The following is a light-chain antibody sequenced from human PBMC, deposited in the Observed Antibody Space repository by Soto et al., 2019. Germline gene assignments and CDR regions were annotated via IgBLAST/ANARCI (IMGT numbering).Light chain of an antibody. CDR1: SGDIGGYNY. V-gene: IGLV2-14*01. CDR2: DVN. J-gene: IGLJ2*01. CDR3: SSYTSGSTPVV. Sequence: QSALTQPASVSGSPGQSITISCTGTSGDIGGYNYVSWYQQHPGRAPKLMIDDVNNRPSGVSNRFSGSKSGNTASLTISGLQAEDEADYYCSSYTSGSTPVVFGGGTKLTVL.